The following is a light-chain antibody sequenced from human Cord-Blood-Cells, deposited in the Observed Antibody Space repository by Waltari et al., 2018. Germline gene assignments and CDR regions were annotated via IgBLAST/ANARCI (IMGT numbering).Light chain of an antibody. J-gene: IGKJ2*01. CDR2: KVS. V-gene: IGKV2-30*02. CDR3: MQGTHWPYT. Sequence: VVMTQSPLSLPVTLGQPASISCRSSQSLVHSDGNTYLNWFQQRPGHSPRRLIYKVSNRDSGIPDRFSGSGSGHDFTLKISRVEAEDVGVYYCMQGTHWPYTLGQGTKLEIK. CDR1: QSLVHSDGNTY.